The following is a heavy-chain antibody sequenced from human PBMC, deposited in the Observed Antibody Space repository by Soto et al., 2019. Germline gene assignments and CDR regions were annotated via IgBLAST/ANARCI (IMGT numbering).Heavy chain of an antibody. J-gene: IGHJ4*02. V-gene: IGHV3-30-3*01. CDR2: ISYDGSNK. Sequence: QVQLVESGGGVVQPGRSLRLSCAASGFTFSSYAMHWVRQAPGKGLEWVAVISYDGSNKYYADSVKGRFTISRDNSKNTLYLQMNSLRAEDTAVYYCARRRGGPLDYWGQGTLVTVSS. D-gene: IGHD3-10*01. CDR3: ARRRGGPLDY. CDR1: GFTFSSYA.